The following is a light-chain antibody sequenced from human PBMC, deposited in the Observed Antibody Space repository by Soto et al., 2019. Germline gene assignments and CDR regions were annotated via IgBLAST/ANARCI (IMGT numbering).Light chain of an antibody. J-gene: IGKJ1*01. CDR1: QSIISW. V-gene: IGKV1-5*03. CDR2: KAS. CDR3: AVYGSQLRR. Sequence: THSLSTLSASIADRVGITCRASQSIISWLAWYQQKPGKAPKLLIYKASSLESGVPSTFSGSGSGTEFTLAICCLQADDFATDYCAVYGSQLRRFGHRAKLAIK.